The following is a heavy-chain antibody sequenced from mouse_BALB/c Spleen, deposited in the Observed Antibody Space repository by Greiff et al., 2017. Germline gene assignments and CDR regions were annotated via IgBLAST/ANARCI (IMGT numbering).Heavy chain of an antibody. CDR2: ISSGSSTI. D-gene: IGHD4-1*01. Sequence: EVKLVESGGGLVQPGGSRKLSCAASGFTFSSFGMHWVRQAPEKGLEWVAYISSGSSTIYYADTVKGRFTISRDNPKNTLFLQMTSLRSEDTAMYYCARSLGRYYFDYWGQGTTLTVSS. CDR1: GFTFSSFG. V-gene: IGHV5-17*02. CDR3: ARSLGRYYFDY. J-gene: IGHJ2*01.